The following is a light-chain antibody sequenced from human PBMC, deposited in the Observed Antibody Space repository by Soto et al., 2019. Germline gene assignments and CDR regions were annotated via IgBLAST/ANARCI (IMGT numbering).Light chain of an antibody. Sequence: IVLTQTPLTLSVTPGQPASISCKSSQSLLYTDGKTYLYWYLQRPGQPPQSLIYGVSNRFSGVVDRFGGSGSGTDFTLKISRVEADDVGVYYCMQSMQLPYTFGQGTKRESK. CDR3: MQSMQLPYT. CDR2: GVS. J-gene: IGKJ2*01. CDR1: QSLLYTDGKTY. V-gene: IGKV2D-29*01.